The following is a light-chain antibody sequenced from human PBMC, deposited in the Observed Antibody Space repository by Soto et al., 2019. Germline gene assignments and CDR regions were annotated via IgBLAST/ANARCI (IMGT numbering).Light chain of an antibody. J-gene: IGLJ2*01. CDR3: VAWDDSLSDHVV. Sequence: QSVLTQPPSASGTPGQRVTISCSGSSSNIGSNYVYWYQQLPGTAPKLLIYRNNQRPSGVPDRFSGSKSGTSASLAISGLRSEDEADYYCVAWDDSLSDHVVFGGGTKLTVL. CDR2: RNN. CDR1: SSNIGSNY. V-gene: IGLV1-47*01.